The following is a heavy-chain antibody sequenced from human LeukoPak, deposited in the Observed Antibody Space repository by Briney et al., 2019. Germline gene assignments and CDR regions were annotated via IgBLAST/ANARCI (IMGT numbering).Heavy chain of an antibody. CDR3: AREVREYYYDSSGYFETQG. J-gene: IGHJ4*02. CDR2: TYYRSKWYD. V-gene: IGHV6-1*01. CDR1: GDSVSSNSAA. D-gene: IGHD3-22*01. Sequence: SQTLSLTCAISGDSVSSNSAAWNWIRQSPSRGLEWLGRTYYRSKWYDDYAVSVKSRITINPDTSKNQLSLQLNSVTPEDTAAYYCAREVREYYYDSSGYFETQGWGQGTLVTVSS.